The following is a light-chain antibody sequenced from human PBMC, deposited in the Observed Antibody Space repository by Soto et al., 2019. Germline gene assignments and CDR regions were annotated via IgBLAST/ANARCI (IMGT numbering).Light chain of an antibody. J-gene: IGLJ2*01. CDR1: SSDVGGYNY. Sequence: QSALTQPPSASGSPGQSVTISCTGTSSDVGGYNYVSWYQQHPGKAPKVMIHEVSKRPSGVPDRFSGSKSGNTASLTVSGLQAEDEADYYCSSYAGSNKLVFGGGTKLTV. CDR2: EVS. V-gene: IGLV2-8*01. CDR3: SSYAGSNKLV.